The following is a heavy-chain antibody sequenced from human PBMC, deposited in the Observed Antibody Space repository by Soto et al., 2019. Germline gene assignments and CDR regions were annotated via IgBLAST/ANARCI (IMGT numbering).Heavy chain of an antibody. CDR1: GYTFTSYY. Sequence: ASVKVSCKASGYTFTSYYISWVRQAPGQGLEWMGWISGYNGNTNYAQKLQGRVTMTTDTSTSTAYMELRSLRSDDTAVYYCARLIGYCSGGSCYALYYFDYWGHGTLVTVPS. V-gene: IGHV1-18*01. J-gene: IGHJ4*01. CDR2: ISGYNGNT. CDR3: ARLIGYCSGGSCYALYYFDY. D-gene: IGHD2-15*01.